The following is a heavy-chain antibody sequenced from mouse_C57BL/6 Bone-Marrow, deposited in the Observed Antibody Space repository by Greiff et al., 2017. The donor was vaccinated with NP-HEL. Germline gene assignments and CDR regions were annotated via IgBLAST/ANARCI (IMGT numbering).Heavy chain of an antibody. CDR2: ISSGSSTI. V-gene: IGHV5-17*01. D-gene: IGHD1-1*01. CDR1: GFTFSDYG. J-gene: IGHJ2*01. CDR3: AVLRVDY. Sequence: EVKVEESGGGLVKPGGSLKLSCAASGFTFSDYGMHWVRQAPEKGLEWVAYISSGSSTIYYADTVKGRFTISRDNAKNTLFLQMTSLRSEDTAMYYCAVLRVDYWGQGTTLTVSS.